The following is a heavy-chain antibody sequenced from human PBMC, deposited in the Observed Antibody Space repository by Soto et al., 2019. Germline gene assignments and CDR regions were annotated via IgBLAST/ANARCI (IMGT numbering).Heavy chain of an antibody. J-gene: IGHJ4*02. D-gene: IGHD6-19*01. Sequence: SETLSLTCAVYGGSFSGYYWSWIRQPPGKGLEWIGEINHSGSTNYNPSLKSRVTISVDTSKNQFSLKLSSVTAADTAVYYCARSGDMAVAGTKDLDYWGQGTLVTVSS. CDR2: INHSGST. CDR1: GGSFSGYY. CDR3: ARSGDMAVAGTKDLDY. V-gene: IGHV4-34*01.